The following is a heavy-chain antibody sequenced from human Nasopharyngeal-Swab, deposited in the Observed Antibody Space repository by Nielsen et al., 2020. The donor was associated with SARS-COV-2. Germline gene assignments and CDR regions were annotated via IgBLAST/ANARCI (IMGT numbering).Heavy chain of an antibody. CDR2: IVSSSSSI. CDR3: ARDTPAMFAY. J-gene: IGHJ4*02. V-gene: IGHV3-11*04. CDR1: GFTFSDYF. Sequence: GGSLRLSCTASGFTFSDYFMSWIRQAPGKGLEWVASIVSSSSSIFYADSVKGRFTISRDNGNNGKSSLYLQMNSLTVEDTAVYYCARDTPAMFAYWGQGTLVTVSS.